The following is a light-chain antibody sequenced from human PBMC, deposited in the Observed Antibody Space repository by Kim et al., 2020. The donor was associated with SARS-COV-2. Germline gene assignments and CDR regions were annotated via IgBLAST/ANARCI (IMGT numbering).Light chain of an antibody. J-gene: IGKJ2*01. Sequence: DIVMTQSPDSLAVSLGERATINCKSSQSVLYSSNNKNYLAWYQQKPGQPPKLLIYWASTRESGVPDRFSGSGSGTDFTLAISSLQAEDVVVYYCQQYCSSPYTFGQGTKLEI. CDR3: QQYCSSPYT. V-gene: IGKV4-1*01. CDR1: QSVLYSSNNKNY. CDR2: WAS.